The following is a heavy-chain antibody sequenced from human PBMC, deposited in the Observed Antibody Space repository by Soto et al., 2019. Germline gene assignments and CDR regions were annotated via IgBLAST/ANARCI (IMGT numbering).Heavy chain of an antibody. J-gene: IGHJ3*02. Sequence: ETLSLTCTVSGGSINTYYWSWMRQPPGKGLEWIGYIYYSGSTNSNPSLKSRVTISEDTSKNQLSLKLSSVTAADTAVYYCARDAGGRGNGAFDIWGQGTMVTVS. CDR2: IYYSGST. D-gene: IGHD3-16*01. CDR3: ARDAGGRGNGAFDI. V-gene: IGHV4-59*01. CDR1: GGSINTYY.